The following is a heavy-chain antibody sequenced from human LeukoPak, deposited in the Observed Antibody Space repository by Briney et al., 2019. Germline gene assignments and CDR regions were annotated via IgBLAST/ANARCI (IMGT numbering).Heavy chain of an antibody. D-gene: IGHD2-2*01. CDR3: AKEGTAQISTWYDN. Sequence: GGSLRLSCAGAGFTFSNYGMHWVRQAPGKGLEWLAVISYERRTMYYADSVKGRFTISRDNSRNTLFLQMNSLSPDDTAVYYCAKEGTAQISTWYDNWGQGTLVTVSS. CDR1: GFTFSNYG. V-gene: IGHV3-30*18. CDR2: ISYERRTM. J-gene: IGHJ4*02.